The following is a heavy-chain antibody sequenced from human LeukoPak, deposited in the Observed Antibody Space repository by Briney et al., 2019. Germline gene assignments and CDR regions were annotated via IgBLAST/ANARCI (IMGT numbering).Heavy chain of an antibody. CDR3: ARGHRPQAVAAYYFDY. D-gene: IGHD6-19*01. J-gene: IGHJ4*02. CDR1: GFTFSSYD. CDR2: TGTAGDT. V-gene: IGHV3-13*01. Sequence: RGPLRLSCAASGFTFSSYDMHWVRQATGKGLEWVSATGTAGDTYYPGSVKGRFTISRENAKNSLYLQMNSLRAGDTAVYYCARGHRPQAVAAYYFDYWGQGTLVTVSS.